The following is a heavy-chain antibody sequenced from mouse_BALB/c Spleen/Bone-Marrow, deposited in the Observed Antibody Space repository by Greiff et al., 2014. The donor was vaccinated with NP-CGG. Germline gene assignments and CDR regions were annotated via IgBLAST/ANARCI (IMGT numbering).Heavy chain of an antibody. D-gene: IGHD2-14*01. CDR1: GYTFTSYV. CDR2: INPYNDGT. J-gene: IGHJ1*01. CDR3: AGYDWYFDV. V-gene: IGHV1-14*01. Sequence: EVQLAASGPELVKPGASVEMSCKASGYTFTSYVMHWVKQKPGPGLEWIGYINPYNDGTKYNEKFKGKATLTSDKSSSTAYMELSSLTSEDSAVYYCAGYDWYFDVWGAGTTVTVSS.